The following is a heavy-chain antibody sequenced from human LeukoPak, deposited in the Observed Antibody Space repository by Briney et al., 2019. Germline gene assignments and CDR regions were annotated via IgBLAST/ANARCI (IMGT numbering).Heavy chain of an antibody. J-gene: IGHJ4*02. CDR1: GFTFSSYG. CDR3: AKEAWFGSGGSDY. Sequence: SGGSLRLSCAASGFTFSSYGMHWVRQAPGKGLEWVAFIRYDGSNKYYADSVKGRFTISRDNSKNTLYLQMNSLRAEDTAVYYCAKEAWFGSGGSDYWGQGTLVTVSS. V-gene: IGHV3-30*02. D-gene: IGHD3-10*01. CDR2: IRYDGSNK.